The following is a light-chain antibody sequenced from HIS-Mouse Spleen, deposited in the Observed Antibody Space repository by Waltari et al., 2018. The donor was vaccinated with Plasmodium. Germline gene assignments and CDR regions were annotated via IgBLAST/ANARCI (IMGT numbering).Light chain of an antibody. J-gene: IGLJ2*01. CDR3: QAGDSSTAGV. CDR2: QDS. CDR1: KLGDKY. Sequence: SYELTQPPSVSVSPGQTASITCSGDKLGDKYACWYQQKPGQSPVLVIYQDSKRPAGIPERFAGSNSGNTAPLTISGTQAMDEADYYCQAGDSSTAGVFGGGTKLTVL. V-gene: IGLV3-1*01.